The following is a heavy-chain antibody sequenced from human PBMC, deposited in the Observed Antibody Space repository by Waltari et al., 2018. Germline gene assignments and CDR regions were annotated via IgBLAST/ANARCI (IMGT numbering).Heavy chain of an antibody. J-gene: IGHJ3*02. CDR3: ARDFVVVPAAIDAFDI. Sequence: QVQLQESGPGLVKPSQTLSLTCTVSGGSISSGSYYWSWIRQPAGKGLEWIGRIYTSGSTNYNPSLKGRVTISVDTSKNQFSLKLSSVTAADTAVYYCARDFVVVPAAIDAFDIWGQGTMVTVSS. CDR2: IYTSGST. CDR1: GGSISSGSYY. V-gene: IGHV4-61*02. D-gene: IGHD2-2*01.